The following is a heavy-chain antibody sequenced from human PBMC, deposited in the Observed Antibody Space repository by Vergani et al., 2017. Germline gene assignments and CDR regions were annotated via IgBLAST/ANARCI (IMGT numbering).Heavy chain of an antibody. D-gene: IGHD6-19*01. CDR3: ARHSTVEWLVKLGWIDP. CDR2: IYYSGST. Sequence: QLQLQESGPGLVKPSATLSLTCSVSGASIISSHYYWGWISQPPGKGLGWIASIYYSGSTYYNPSLKSRVTISVDTSKNQFSLKLSSVTAADTAVYFCARHSTVEWLVKLGWIDPWGRGILVTVSS. CDR1: GASIISSHYY. J-gene: IGHJ5*02. V-gene: IGHV4-39*01.